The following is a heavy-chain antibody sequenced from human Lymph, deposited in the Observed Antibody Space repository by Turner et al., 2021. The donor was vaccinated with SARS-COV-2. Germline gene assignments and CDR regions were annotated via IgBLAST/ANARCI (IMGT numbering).Heavy chain of an antibody. J-gene: IGHJ4*02. Sequence: QLQLEESGPGLVRPSETLSLTCSVSGGSIGSQTNYWDWIRQAPGKGLQWIGSIYYSGSTYYNPSLKSRLTMSVDTSKNQFSLNLGSVTAADTAVYHCARRPGGNFDYWGQGALVIVSS. V-gene: IGHV4-39*01. CDR1: GGSIGSQTNY. CDR3: ARRPGGNFDY. CDR2: IYYSGST. D-gene: IGHD1-26*01.